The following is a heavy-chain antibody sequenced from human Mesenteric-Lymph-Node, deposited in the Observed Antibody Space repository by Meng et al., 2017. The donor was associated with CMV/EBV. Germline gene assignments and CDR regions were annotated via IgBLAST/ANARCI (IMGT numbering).Heavy chain of an antibody. CDR2: ISSSSSYI. D-gene: IGHD2-2*01. CDR1: GFTFSSYS. V-gene: IGHV3-21*01. Sequence: GGSLRLSCAASGFTFSSYSMNWVRRAPGKGLEWVSSISSSSSYIYYADSVKGRFTISRDNAKNSLYLQMNSLRAEDTAVYYCARESVVPAAIGLGYYYYGMDVWGQGTTVTVSS. J-gene: IGHJ6*02. CDR3: ARESVVPAAIGLGYYYYGMDV.